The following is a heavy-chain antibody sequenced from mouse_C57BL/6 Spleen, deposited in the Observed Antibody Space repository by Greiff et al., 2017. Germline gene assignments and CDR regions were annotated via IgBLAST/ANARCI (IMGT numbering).Heavy chain of an antibody. J-gene: IGHJ2*01. CDR1: GFSFNTYA. CDR3: VRQELGLDY. V-gene: IGHV10-1*01. Sequence: EVHLVESGGGLVQPKGSLKLSCAASGFSFNTYAMNWVRPAPGKGLEWVARIRSKSNNYATYYADSVKDRFTISRDDSESMLYLQMNNLKTEDTAMYYCVRQELGLDYWGQGTTLTVSS. CDR2: IRSKSNNYAT.